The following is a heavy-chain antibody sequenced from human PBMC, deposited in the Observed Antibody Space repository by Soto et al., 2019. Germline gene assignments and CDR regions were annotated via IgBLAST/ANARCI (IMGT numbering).Heavy chain of an antibody. CDR1: GGSFTYT. Sequence: ASVKVSCKASGGSFTYTLSWVRQASGQGLEWMGGIIPIFGTANYAQKFQGRVTITADESTKTAYMELSTLRSEDTAVYYCARLHSHGTYGMDVWGQGTTVTVSS. J-gene: IGHJ6*02. V-gene: IGHV1-69*13. CDR3: ARLHSHGTYGMDV. D-gene: IGHD5-18*01. CDR2: IIPIFGTA.